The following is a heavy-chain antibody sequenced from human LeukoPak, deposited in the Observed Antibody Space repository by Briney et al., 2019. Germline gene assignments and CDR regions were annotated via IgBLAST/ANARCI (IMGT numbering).Heavy chain of an antibody. Sequence: VASVKVSCKASGGTFSSYAISWVRQAPGQGLEWMGGIIPIFGTANYAQKFQGRVTITTDESTSTAYMELSSLRSEDTAVYYCARGIWLWVFDYWGQGTLVTVSS. CDR2: IIPIFGTA. CDR1: GGTFSSYA. CDR3: ARGIWLWVFDY. V-gene: IGHV1-69*05. D-gene: IGHD5-18*01. J-gene: IGHJ4*02.